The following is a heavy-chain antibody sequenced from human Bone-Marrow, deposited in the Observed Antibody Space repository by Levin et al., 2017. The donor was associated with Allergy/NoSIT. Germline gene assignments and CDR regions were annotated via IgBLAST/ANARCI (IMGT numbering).Heavy chain of an antibody. Sequence: SETLSLTCAVSGGSFSGYYWSWIRQPPGKGLEWIGEINHSGTTNYKPSLKSRVTISVDTSKNQFSLNLTSVTAADTAVYYCARDQELAHFSLRNVFDIWGQGTMVTVSS. CDR2: INHSGTT. D-gene: IGHD1-26*01. V-gene: IGHV4-34*01. CDR1: GGSFSGYY. J-gene: IGHJ3*02. CDR3: ARDQELAHFSLRNVFDI.